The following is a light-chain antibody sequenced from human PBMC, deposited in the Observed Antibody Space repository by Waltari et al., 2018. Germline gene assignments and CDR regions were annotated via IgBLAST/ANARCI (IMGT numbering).Light chain of an antibody. CDR3: CSYAGSYSWV. V-gene: IGLV2-11*01. CDR1: SSDVGGYNY. CDR2: DVS. J-gene: IGLJ3*02. Sequence: QSALTQPRSVSGSPGQSVTIPCPGTSSDVGGYNYVSWYQQHPGKAPKLQIYDVSRWPSGVPDRFSGSKSGNTASLTISGLQAEDEADYYCCSYAGSYSWVFGGGTKLTVL.